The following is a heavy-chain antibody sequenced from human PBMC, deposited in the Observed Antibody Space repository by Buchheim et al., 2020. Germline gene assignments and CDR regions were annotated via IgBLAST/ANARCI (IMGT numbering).Heavy chain of an antibody. CDR2: INHSGST. V-gene: IGHV4-34*01. D-gene: IGHD6-19*01. J-gene: IGHJ6*02. CDR1: GGSFSGYY. CDR3: AKAVVAGYYYYGMDV. Sequence: QVQLQQWGAGLLKPSETLSLTCAVYGGSFSGYYWSWIRQPPGKGLEWIGEINHSGSTNYNPSLKSRVTISVDTSKNQFSLKLSSVTAADTAVYYCAKAVVAGYYYYGMDVWGQGTT.